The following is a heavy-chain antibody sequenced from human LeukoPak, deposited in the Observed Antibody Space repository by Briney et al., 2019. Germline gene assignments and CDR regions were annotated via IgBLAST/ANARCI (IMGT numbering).Heavy chain of an antibody. V-gene: IGHV3-74*01. CDR3: ARSDFWSGYLDDY. CDR1: GFTFSSYW. CDR2: INSDGSTT. Sequence: GGSLRLSCAASGFTFSSYWMHWVRHAPGKGLVWVSHINSDGSTTSYADSVKGRFTISRDNAKNTLHLQMNSLRAEDTAVYYCARSDFWSGYLDDYWGQGTLVTVSS. J-gene: IGHJ4*02. D-gene: IGHD3-3*01.